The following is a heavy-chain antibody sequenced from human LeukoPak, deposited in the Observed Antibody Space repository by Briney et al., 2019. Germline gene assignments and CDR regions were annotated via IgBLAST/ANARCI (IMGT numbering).Heavy chain of an antibody. V-gene: IGHV4-38-2*02. CDR3: ARAYSSSWYWNWFDP. CDR2: IDHSGST. J-gene: IGHJ5*02. Sequence: PSETLSLTYTVSNYSISSGYYWGWIRQPPGKGLEWIGSIDHSGSTYYNPSLKSRVTISVDTSKNQFSLKVSSVGAADTAVYYCARAYSSSWYWNWFDPWGQGTLVTVSS. D-gene: IGHD6-13*01. CDR1: NYSISSGYY.